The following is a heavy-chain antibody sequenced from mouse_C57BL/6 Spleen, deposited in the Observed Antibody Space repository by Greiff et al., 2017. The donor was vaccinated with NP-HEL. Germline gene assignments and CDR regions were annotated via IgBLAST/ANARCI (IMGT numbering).Heavy chain of an antibody. D-gene: IGHD1-1*01. Sequence: QVQLQQSGPELVKPGASVKISCKASGYSFTSYYIHWVKQRPGQGLEWIGWIYPGSGNTKYNEKFKGKATLTADTSSSTAYMQLSSLTSEDAAVYYCARITTVVAKAMDYWGQGTSVTVSS. CDR1: GYSFTSYY. V-gene: IGHV1-66*01. CDR2: IYPGSGNT. CDR3: ARITTVVAKAMDY. J-gene: IGHJ4*01.